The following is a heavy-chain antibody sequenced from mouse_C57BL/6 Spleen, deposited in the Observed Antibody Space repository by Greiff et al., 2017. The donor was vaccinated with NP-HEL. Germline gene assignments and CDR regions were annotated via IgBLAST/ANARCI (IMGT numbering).Heavy chain of an antibody. Sequence: VKLMESGPELVKPGASVKLSCKASGYTFTSYDINWVKQRPGQGLEWIGWIYPRDGSTKYNEKFKGKATLTVDTSSSTAYMELHSLTSEDSAVYFCASEPVAYWGQGTLVTVSA. CDR3: ASEPVAY. J-gene: IGHJ3*01. V-gene: IGHV1-85*01. CDR2: IYPRDGST. CDR1: GYTFTSYD.